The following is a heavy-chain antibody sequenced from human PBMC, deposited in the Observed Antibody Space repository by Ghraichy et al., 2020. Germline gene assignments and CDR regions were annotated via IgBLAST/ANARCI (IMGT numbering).Heavy chain of an antibody. CDR3: ATIGSEGYPYPDTMGASNDAFDI. J-gene: IGHJ3*02. D-gene: IGHD3-10*01. CDR2: MNPNSGNT. CDR1: GYTFTSYD. Sequence: ASVKVSCKASGYTFTSYDINWVRQATGQGLEWMGWMNPNSGNTGYAQKFQGRVTMTRNTSISTAYMELSSLRSEDTAVYYCATIGSEGYPYPDTMGASNDAFDIWGQGTMVTVSS. V-gene: IGHV1-8*01.